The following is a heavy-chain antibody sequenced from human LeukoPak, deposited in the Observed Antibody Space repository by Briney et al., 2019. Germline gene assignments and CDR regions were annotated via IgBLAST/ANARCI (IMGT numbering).Heavy chain of an antibody. Sequence: GGSLRLSCAASGFTFSSCWMNWVRQAPGKGLEWVANIKQDGTEKYFVDSVKGRFTISRDNAKNSLYLQMNSLRAEDTAVYYCARGHSSGWRISTRPLHYRGQGTLVTVSS. J-gene: IGHJ4*02. CDR1: GFTFSSCW. V-gene: IGHV3-7*01. CDR3: ARGHSSGWRISTRPLHY. CDR2: IKQDGTEK. D-gene: IGHD6-19*01.